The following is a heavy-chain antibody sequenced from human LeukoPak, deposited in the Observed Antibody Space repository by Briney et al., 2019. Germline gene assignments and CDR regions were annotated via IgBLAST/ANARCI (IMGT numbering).Heavy chain of an antibody. J-gene: IGHJ4*02. V-gene: IGHV3-30-3*01. CDR3: ATPDVRLRYFDWSPNE. CDR1: GFTFSSYA. D-gene: IGHD3-9*01. Sequence: PGRSLRLPCAASGFTFSSYAMHCVPHAPGKGLEGVAVISYDGSNKYYVDSVKGRFTISRDNYKNTLYLQMNSLRVDDTAVYYCATPDVRLRYFDWSPNEWGQGTLVTVSS. CDR2: ISYDGSNK.